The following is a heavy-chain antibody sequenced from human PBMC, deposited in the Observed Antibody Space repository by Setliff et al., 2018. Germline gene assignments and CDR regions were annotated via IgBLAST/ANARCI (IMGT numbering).Heavy chain of an antibody. CDR1: GGSISSGGYY. D-gene: IGHD5-18*01. CDR3: ARDQGSYGYRAFDF. Sequence: SETLSLTCTVSGGSISSGGYYWSWIRQHPGKGLERIGYIYYSGSTYYNPSLKSRFTFSRDNAKNSLYLQMNSLRAEDTAVYYCARDQGSYGYRAFDFWGQGTLVTVSS. J-gene: IGHJ4*02. CDR2: IYYSGST. V-gene: IGHV4-31*03.